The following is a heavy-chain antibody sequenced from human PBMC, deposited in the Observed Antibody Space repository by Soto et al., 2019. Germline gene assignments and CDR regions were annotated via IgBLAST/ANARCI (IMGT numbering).Heavy chain of an antibody. CDR1: GGTFSSYA. Sequence: SVKVSCKASGGTFSSYAISCVQQAPGQGLEWMGGIIPIFGTANYAQKFQGRVTITADESTSTAYMELSSLRSEDTAVYYCALKGYDPDPNYYYYYGMDVWGQGTTVTVSS. CDR2: IIPIFGTA. D-gene: IGHD5-12*01. J-gene: IGHJ6*02. CDR3: ALKGYDPDPNYYYYYGMDV. V-gene: IGHV1-69*13.